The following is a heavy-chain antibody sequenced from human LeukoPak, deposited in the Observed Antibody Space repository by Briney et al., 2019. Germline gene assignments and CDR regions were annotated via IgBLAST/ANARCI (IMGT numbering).Heavy chain of an antibody. Sequence: SETLSLTCTVSGGSIRSSSYYWGWVRQPPGKGLEWIGSIYYSGTTYYTSPLKSRITISVDTSKNQFSLKLSSVTAADTAVYYCAREGRASHSGYWGQGTLVTVSS. CDR2: IYYSGTT. CDR3: AREGRASHSGY. J-gene: IGHJ4*02. V-gene: IGHV4-39*07. D-gene: IGHD6-13*01. CDR1: GGSIRSSSYY.